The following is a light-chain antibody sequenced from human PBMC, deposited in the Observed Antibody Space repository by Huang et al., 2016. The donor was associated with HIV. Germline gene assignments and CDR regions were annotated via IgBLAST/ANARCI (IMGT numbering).Light chain of an antibody. CDR1: QSVSRN. V-gene: IGKV3-15*01. CDR3: QQYNNWPPLT. CDR2: GAA. Sequence: EIVMTQSPATLSVSPGERATLSCRASQSVSRNLAWYQQKPGQAPRRLIYGAATRGTGIPARFSGSGSGTEFTLTISSLQSEDFAVYYCQQYNNWPPLTFGGGTKVEIK. J-gene: IGKJ4*01.